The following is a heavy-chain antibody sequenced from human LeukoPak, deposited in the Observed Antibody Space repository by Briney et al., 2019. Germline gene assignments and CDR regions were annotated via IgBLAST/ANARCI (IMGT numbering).Heavy chain of an antibody. Sequence: GGSLRLSCAASGFTFSSYGMHWVRQAPGRGLEWVALIWYDGRNKYYADSVKGRFTISRDNSKNTLSLQLNSLRDEDTAVYYCARYGGSSGYHDALEIWGQGTMVTVSA. J-gene: IGHJ3*02. D-gene: IGHD3-22*01. CDR1: GFTFSSYG. CDR3: ARYGGSSGYHDALEI. CDR2: IWYDGRNK. V-gene: IGHV3-33*01.